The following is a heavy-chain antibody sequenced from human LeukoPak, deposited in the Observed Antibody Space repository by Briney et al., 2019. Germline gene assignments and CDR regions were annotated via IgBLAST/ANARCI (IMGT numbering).Heavy chain of an antibody. D-gene: IGHD3-9*01. J-gene: IGHJ4*02. V-gene: IGHV3-30*04. Sequence: SGRSLRLSCAASGFTFSSYAMHWVRQAPGKGLEWVAVISYDGSNKYYADSVKGRFTISGDNSKNTLYLQMNSLRAEDTAVYYCAREQNFDWSYWGQGTLVTVSS. CDR3: AREQNFDWSY. CDR1: GFTFSSYA. CDR2: ISYDGSNK.